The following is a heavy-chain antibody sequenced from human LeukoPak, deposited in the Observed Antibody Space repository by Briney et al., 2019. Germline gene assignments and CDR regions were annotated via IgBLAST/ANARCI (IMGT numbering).Heavy chain of an antibody. V-gene: IGHV1-46*01. Sequence: ASVKVSCKASGYTFTSYYMHWVRQAPGQGLEWMGIINPSGTITNYAQNFQGRVTTTRDTSTSTVYMELSSLRSEDTAVYYCARDLTGNSCLWGQGTLVTVSS. CDR2: INPSGTIT. J-gene: IGHJ4*02. D-gene: IGHD1-14*01. CDR1: GYTFTSYY. CDR3: ARDLTGNSCL.